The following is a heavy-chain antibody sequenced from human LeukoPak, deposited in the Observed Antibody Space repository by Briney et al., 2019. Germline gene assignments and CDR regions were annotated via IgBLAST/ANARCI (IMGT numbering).Heavy chain of an antibody. Sequence: GGSLRLSCAASGFTFSSYAMHWVRQAPGKGLEWVAVISYDGSNKYYADSVKGRFTISRDNSKNTLYLQMNSLRAEDTAVYYCAKYRTTGAPPRNFDYWGQGTLVTVSS. CDR2: ISYDGSNK. CDR3: AKYRTTGAPPRNFDY. V-gene: IGHV3-30-3*02. D-gene: IGHD1-14*01. CDR1: GFTFSSYA. J-gene: IGHJ4*02.